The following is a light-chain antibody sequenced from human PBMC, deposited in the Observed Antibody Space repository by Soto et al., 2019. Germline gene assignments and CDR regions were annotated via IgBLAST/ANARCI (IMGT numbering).Light chain of an antibody. V-gene: IGLV2-23*02. Sequence: QSALTQPASVSGSPGQSITISCTGTSSDVGSYNLVSWYQQHPGKAPKLMIYEVSKRPSGVSNRFSGSKSGNTASLTISGLQAEDEAVYYCCSYAGSSLFRVFGIGPKVTVL. CDR2: EVS. CDR1: SSDVGSYNL. CDR3: CSYAGSSLFRV. J-gene: IGLJ1*01.